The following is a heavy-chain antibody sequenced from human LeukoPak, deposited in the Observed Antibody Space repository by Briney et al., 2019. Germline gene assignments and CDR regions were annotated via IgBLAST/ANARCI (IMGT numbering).Heavy chain of an antibody. CDR2: VSLAGQT. J-gene: IGHJ4*02. CDR1: GGSISNTNW. D-gene: IGHD1-26*01. Sequence: SGTLSLTCDVSGGSISNTNWWSWFRQPPGQGLEWIGEVSLAGQTNYNPSLNGRVTMSLDESSNQLSLKLTSVTAADTAIYYCSRESGAFCPFGYWGQGTLVLVPS. CDR3: SRESGAFCPFGY. V-gene: IGHV4-4*02.